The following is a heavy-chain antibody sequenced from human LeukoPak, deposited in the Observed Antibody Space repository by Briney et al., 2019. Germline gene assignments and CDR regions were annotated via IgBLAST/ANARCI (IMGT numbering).Heavy chain of an antibody. V-gene: IGHV3-11*06. CDR3: AREGSVVVPHYYFDY. Sequence: WVSXFSSSSSYTNYADSVKGRFTISRDNAKNSLYLQMNSLRAEDTAVYYCAREGSVVVPHYYFDYWGQGTLVTVSS. D-gene: IGHD2-2*01. CDR2: FSSSSSYT. J-gene: IGHJ4*02.